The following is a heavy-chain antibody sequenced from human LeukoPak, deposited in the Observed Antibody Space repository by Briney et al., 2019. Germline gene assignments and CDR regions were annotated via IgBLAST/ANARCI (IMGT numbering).Heavy chain of an antibody. J-gene: IGHJ4*02. CDR2: IIPIFGTA. CDR1: GGTFSSYA. D-gene: IGHD2-2*01. CDR3: ARDYCSSTSCYGYFDY. Sequence: SVKVSCKASGGTFSSYAISWVRQAPGQGLEWMGGIIPIFGTANYAQKFQGRVTITTDESTSTAYMELSSLRSEDTAVYYCARDYCSSTSCYGYFDYWGQGTLDTVSS. V-gene: IGHV1-69*05.